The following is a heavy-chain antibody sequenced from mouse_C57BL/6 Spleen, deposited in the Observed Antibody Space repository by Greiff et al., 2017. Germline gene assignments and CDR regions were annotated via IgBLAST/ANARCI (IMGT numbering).Heavy chain of an antibody. J-gene: IGHJ4*01. CDR3: AREITTVVAKAMDY. V-gene: IGHV1-64*01. CDR1: GYTFTSYW. CDR2: INPKSGST. D-gene: IGHD1-1*01. Sequence: QVQLQQPGAELVKPGASVKLSCKASGYTFTSYWMHWVKQRPGQGLEWIGMINPKSGSTNYNEKFKSKATLTVDKSSSTAYMQLSSLTSEDSAVYYCAREITTVVAKAMDYWGQGTSVTVSS.